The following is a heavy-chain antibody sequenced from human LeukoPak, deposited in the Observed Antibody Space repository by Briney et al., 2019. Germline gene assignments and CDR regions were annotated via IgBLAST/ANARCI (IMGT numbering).Heavy chain of an antibody. J-gene: IGHJ6*03. V-gene: IGHV4-4*09. Sequence: SETLSLTCTVSGGSISSYYWSWIRQPPGKGLEWIGYIYTSGSTNYNPSLKSRVTISVDTSKNQFSLKLSSVTAADTAVYYCVRLVAFNDFWSGYYSYYYYMDVWGKGTTVTVSS. D-gene: IGHD3-3*01. CDR1: GGSISSYY. CDR3: VRLVAFNDFWSGYYSYYYYMDV. CDR2: IYTSGST.